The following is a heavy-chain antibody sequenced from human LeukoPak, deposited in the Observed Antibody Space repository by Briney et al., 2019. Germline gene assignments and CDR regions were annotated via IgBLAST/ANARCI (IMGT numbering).Heavy chain of an antibody. J-gene: IGHJ1*01. CDR3: ARQIDSSGYYYYYFQH. CDR1: GYTFTSYY. D-gene: IGHD3-22*01. V-gene: IGHV1-46*01. Sequence: ASVKVSCKASGYTFTSYYMHWVRQAPGQGLEWMGIINPSGGSTSYAQKFQGRVTMTRDTSTSTVYMELSSLRSEDTAVYYCARQIDSSGYYYYYFQHWGQGTLVTVSS. CDR2: INPSGGST.